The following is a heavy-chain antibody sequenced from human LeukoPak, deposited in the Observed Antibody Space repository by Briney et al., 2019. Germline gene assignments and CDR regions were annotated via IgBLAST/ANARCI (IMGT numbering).Heavy chain of an antibody. V-gene: IGHV5-51*01. J-gene: IGHJ4*02. CDR1: GYSFTSYW. D-gene: IGHD3-22*01. CDR3: ARSHTEYYYDSSGYYFDY. Sequence: GESLKISCKGSGYSFTSYWIGWVRQMPGKGLEWMGIIYPGDSDTRYSPSFQGQVTISADKSISTAYLQWSSLKASDTAMYYCARSHTEYYYDSSGYYFDYWGQGTLVTVSS. CDR2: IYPGDSDT.